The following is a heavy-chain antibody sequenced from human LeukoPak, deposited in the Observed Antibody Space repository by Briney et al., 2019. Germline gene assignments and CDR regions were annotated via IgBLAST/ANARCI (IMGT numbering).Heavy chain of an antibody. CDR3: AMIYSSRWYCPY. CDR1: GFTFSSYS. CDR2: ISSSGNSI. J-gene: IGHJ4*02. Sequence: PGGSLRLSCAASGFTFSSYSMNWVRQAPGKGLEWVSYISSSGNSISYADSVKGRFTISRDNAKNSLYLQMNSLRDEDAAVYYCAMIYSSRWYCPYWGQGTLVTVSS. D-gene: IGHD6-13*01. V-gene: IGHV3-48*02.